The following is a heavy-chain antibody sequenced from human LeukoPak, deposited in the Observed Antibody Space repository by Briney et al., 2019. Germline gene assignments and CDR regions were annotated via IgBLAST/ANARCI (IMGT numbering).Heavy chain of an antibody. V-gene: IGHV1-2*06. CDR2: INPNSGGT. CDR3: ARGGEWPYTPRDNWFDP. CDR1: GYTFTGYY. J-gene: IGHJ5*02. Sequence: ASVKVSCKASGYTFTGYYMHWVRQAPGQGLEWMGRINPNSGGTNYAQKFQGRVTMTRDTSISTAYMEPSRLRSDDTAVYYCARGGEWPYTPRDNWFDPWGQGTLVTVSP. D-gene: IGHD3-10*01.